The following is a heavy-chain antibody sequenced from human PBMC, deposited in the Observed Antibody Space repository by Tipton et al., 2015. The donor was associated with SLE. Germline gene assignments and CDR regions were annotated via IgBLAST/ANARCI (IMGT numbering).Heavy chain of an antibody. J-gene: IGHJ6*03. V-gene: IGHV3-64*01. CDR3: AKDMSIGAHFYYYMDV. Sequence: SLRLSCAASGFIFSDYSMNWVRQAPGKGLEYVSGIRSDGGTTYYATSVKGRFTISRDSSRNILYLQMGSLRSEDSAVYYCAKDMSIGAHFYYYMDVWGKGTTVTVSS. CDR1: GFIFSDYS. CDR2: IRSDGGTT. D-gene: IGHD3-16*01.